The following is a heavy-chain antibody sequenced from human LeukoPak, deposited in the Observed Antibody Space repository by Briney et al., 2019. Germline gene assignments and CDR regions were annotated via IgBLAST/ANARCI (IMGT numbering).Heavy chain of an antibody. J-gene: IGHJ4*02. CDR3: ARDRYYYGSGAPIFPFY. D-gene: IGHD3-10*01. CDR1: GYTFTGHY. V-gene: IGHV1-18*04. CDR2: ISAYNGNT. Sequence: ASVKVSCKASGYTFTGHYMHWVRQAPGQGLEWMGWISAYNGNTNYAQKLQGRVTMTTDTSTSTAYMELRSLRSDDTAVYYCARDRYYYGSGAPIFPFYWGQGTLVTVSS.